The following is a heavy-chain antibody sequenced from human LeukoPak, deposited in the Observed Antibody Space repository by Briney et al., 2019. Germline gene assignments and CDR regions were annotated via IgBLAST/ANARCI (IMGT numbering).Heavy chain of an antibody. V-gene: IGHV3-11*01. CDR3: ARDRYDYVWGSYRYWYNWFDP. CDR2: ISSSGSTI. CDR1: GFTFSDYY. J-gene: IGHJ5*02. Sequence: KPGGSLRLSCAASGFTFSDYYMSWIRQAPGKGLEWVSYISSSGSTIYYADSVKGRFTISRDNAKNSLYLQMNSLRAEDTAVYYCARDRYDYVWGSYRYWYNWFDPWGQGTLVTVSS. D-gene: IGHD3-16*02.